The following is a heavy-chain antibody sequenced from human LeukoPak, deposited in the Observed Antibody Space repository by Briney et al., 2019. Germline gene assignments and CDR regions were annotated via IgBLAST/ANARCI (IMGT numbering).Heavy chain of an antibody. CDR1: GYIFTTFW. D-gene: IGHD1-26*01. Sequence: GESLKISCKGSGYIFTTFWIGWVRQMPGKGLEWMGIVYPGDSDIRYSPSFQGQVTFSADKSISTAYLQWSSLKASDTAMYYCARLRGDYYDAFDIWGQGTMVTVSS. CDR2: VYPGDSDI. V-gene: IGHV5-51*01. CDR3: ARLRGDYYDAFDI. J-gene: IGHJ3*02.